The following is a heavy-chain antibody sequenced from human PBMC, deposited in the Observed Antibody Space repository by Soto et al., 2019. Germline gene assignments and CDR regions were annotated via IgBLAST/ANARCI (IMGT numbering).Heavy chain of an antibody. Sequence: QLQLQESGSGLVKPSQTLSLTCAVSGGSISSGGYSWGWIRQPPGKGLEWIGYIYHSGSTYYNPSLKSRVTRSVDRSKTQCSLKLSSVTAADTAVYYCAAGGGLPRYFWGQGTLVTVSS. D-gene: IGHD5-12*01. J-gene: IGHJ4*02. CDR3: AAGGGLPRYF. V-gene: IGHV4-30-2*01. CDR2: IYHSGST. CDR1: GGSISSGGYS.